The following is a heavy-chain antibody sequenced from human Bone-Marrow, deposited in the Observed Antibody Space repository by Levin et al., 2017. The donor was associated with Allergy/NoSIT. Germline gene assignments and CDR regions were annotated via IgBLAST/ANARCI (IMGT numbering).Heavy chain of an antibody. CDR1: GYTFSDYY. Sequence: PKASVKVSCSVSGYTFSDYYIHWVRQTPGQGLEWIGWIDPTRGDTKFAEKFHARVVLTRNSSINTAYMELGRLRSDDAALYYCARGGTSSNDYWGQGTLVTVSS. J-gene: IGHJ4*02. V-gene: IGHV1-2*02. CDR2: IDPTRGDT. D-gene: IGHD6-13*01. CDR3: ARGGTSSNDY.